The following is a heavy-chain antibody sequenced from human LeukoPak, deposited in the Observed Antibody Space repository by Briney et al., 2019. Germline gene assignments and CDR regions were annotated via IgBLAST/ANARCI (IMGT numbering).Heavy chain of an antibody. V-gene: IGHV3-7*01. CDR1: GFTFSSYW. D-gene: IGHD2-15*01. J-gene: IGHJ4*02. CDR3: ARGSGGSGEPFDY. Sequence: QSGGSLRLSCAASGFTFSSYWMTWVRQAPGKGLEWVANIKQDGGEEYYVDSVKGRFTISRDNAKNSLYLQMNSLRAEDTAVYYCARGSGGSGEPFDYWGQGTLVTVSS. CDR2: IKQDGGEE.